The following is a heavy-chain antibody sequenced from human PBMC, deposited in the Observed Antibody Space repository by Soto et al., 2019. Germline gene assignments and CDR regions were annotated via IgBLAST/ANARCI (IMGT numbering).Heavy chain of an antibody. V-gene: IGHV4-34*01. CDR2: INHSGST. J-gene: IGHJ6*02. CDR1: GGSFSGYY. D-gene: IGHD3-3*01. CDR3: ARGEDTYYDFWSGYYLKSSYGMAV. Sequence: PSETLSLTCAVYGGSFSGYYWSWIRQPPGKGLEWIGEINHSGSTNYNPSLKSRVTISVDTSKNQFSLKLSSVTAADTAVYYCARGEDTYYDFWSGYYLKSSYGMAVWGQGTTVTVSS.